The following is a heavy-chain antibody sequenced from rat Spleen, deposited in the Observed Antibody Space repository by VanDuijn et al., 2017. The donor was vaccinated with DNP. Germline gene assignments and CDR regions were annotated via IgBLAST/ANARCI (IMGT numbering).Heavy chain of an antibody. CDR1: GFTFNNYW. Sequence: EVQLVESGGGLVQPGRSLKLSCVASGFTFNNYWMTWIRQVPGKGLEWVASITYEGTTTYYRDSVKGRFTISRDNAENTVYLQMNSLRSEDTATYYCAKWSPGDYWGHGVMVTVSS. V-gene: IGHV5-58*01. D-gene: IGHD1-4*01. J-gene: IGHJ2*01. CDR2: ITYEGTTT. CDR3: AKWSPGDY.